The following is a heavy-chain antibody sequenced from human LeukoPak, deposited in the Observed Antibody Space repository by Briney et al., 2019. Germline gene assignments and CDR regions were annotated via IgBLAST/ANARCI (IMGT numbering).Heavy chain of an antibody. V-gene: IGHV5-51*01. Sequence: GESLKISCKGSGYSFTSYWIGWVRQMPGKGLEWMGIIYPGDSDTRYSPSFQGQVTISADKSISTAYLQWSSLKASDTAMYYCARGSPMYSSSWEGENDYWGQGTLVTVSS. D-gene: IGHD6-13*01. CDR1: GYSFTSYW. J-gene: IGHJ4*02. CDR3: ARGSPMYSSSWEGENDY. CDR2: IYPGDSDT.